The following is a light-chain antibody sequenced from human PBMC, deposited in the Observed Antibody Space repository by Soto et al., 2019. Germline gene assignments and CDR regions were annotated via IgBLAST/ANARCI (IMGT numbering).Light chain of an antibody. CDR1: QSVNPN. CDR2: AAS. Sequence: EIVMTQSPATLSVSPGERATLSCRASQSVNPNLAWYQQKPGQAPRLLIYAASTRATGIPARFSGSGSETEFTLTISSLQSEDFEVYYCQQYNNWWTFGQGTKVEI. J-gene: IGKJ1*01. V-gene: IGKV3-15*01. CDR3: QQYNNWWT.